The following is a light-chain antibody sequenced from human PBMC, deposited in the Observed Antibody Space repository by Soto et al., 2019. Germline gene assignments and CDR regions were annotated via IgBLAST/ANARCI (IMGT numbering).Light chain of an antibody. CDR3: QQYGTSPRT. CDR2: GVS. V-gene: IGKV3-20*01. J-gene: IGKJ1*01. CDR1: QSVRSSY. Sequence: EIVLTQSPGTLSLSPGERATLSCRASQSVRSSYLAWYQQKLGHAPRLLIYGVSNRATGIPDRFSGSWSGTDFTLTISRLESEDVAVYYCQQYGTSPRTFGQGTKVEIK.